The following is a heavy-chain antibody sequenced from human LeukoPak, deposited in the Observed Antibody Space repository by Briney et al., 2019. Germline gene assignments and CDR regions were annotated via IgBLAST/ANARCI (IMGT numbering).Heavy chain of an antibody. CDR3: AAGYSSSWYPDYFDY. Sequence: GSLRLFCAASGFTFSSYEMNWVRQAPGKGLEWVSYISSSGSTIYYADSVKGRFTISRDNAKNSLYLQMNSLRAEDTAVYYCAAGYSSSWYPDYFDYWGQGTLVTVSS. V-gene: IGHV3-48*03. J-gene: IGHJ4*02. CDR2: ISSSGSTI. D-gene: IGHD6-13*01. CDR1: GFTFSSYE.